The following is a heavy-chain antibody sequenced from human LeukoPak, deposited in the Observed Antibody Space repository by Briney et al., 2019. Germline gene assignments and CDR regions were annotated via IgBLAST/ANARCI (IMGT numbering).Heavy chain of an antibody. V-gene: IGHV4-59*01. D-gene: IGHD3-9*01. Sequence: PSETLSLTCTVSGGSISSYYWSWIRQPPGKGLEWIGYIYYSGSTNYNPSLKSRVTISVDTSKNQFSLKLSSVTAADTAVYYCARAGTYYDILTGYDYWGQGTLVTVSS. CDR3: ARAGTYYDILTGYDY. CDR2: IYYSGST. CDR1: GGSISSYY. J-gene: IGHJ4*02.